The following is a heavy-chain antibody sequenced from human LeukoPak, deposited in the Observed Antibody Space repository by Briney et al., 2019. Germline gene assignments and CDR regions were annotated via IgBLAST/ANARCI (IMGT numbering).Heavy chain of an antibody. Sequence: KPSETLSLTCTVSSGSISSGGYYWSWIRQLPGKGVEWIGNIFHSGSTFYNPSLKSRFTISVDTSKNQFSLKLSSVTAADTAVYYCARDTSSVGAFDIWGQGTMVTVSS. V-gene: IGHV4-31*03. J-gene: IGHJ3*02. CDR2: IFHSGST. CDR3: ARDTSSVGAFDI. D-gene: IGHD3-22*01. CDR1: SGSISSGGYY.